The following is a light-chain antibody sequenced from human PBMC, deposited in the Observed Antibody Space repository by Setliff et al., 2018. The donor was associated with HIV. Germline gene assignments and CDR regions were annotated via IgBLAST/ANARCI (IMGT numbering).Light chain of an antibody. CDR2: DVS. CDR3: SSYASSSTLPYV. J-gene: IGLJ1*01. V-gene: IGLV2-14*03. CDR1: SSDLGGYNY. Sequence: QSVLTQPASVSGSPGQSIPISCTGTSSDLGGYNYVSWYQQHPGKAPKLMIYDVSNRPSGVSNRFSGSKSGNTASLTISGLQAEDEANYYCSSYASSSTLPYVFGTGTKVTVL.